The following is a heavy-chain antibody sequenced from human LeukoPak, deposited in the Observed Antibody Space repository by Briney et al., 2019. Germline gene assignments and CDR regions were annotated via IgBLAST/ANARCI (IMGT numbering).Heavy chain of an antibody. Sequence: SETLSLTCAVYGGSFSGYYWSWIRQPPGKGLEWLGEINHSGSTNYNPSLKSRVTISVDTSKNQFSLKLSSVTAADTAVYYCARREIAAADPKGHFDYWGQGTLVTVSS. V-gene: IGHV4-34*01. J-gene: IGHJ4*02. CDR3: ARREIAAADPKGHFDY. CDR1: GGSFSGYY. D-gene: IGHD6-13*01. CDR2: INHSGST.